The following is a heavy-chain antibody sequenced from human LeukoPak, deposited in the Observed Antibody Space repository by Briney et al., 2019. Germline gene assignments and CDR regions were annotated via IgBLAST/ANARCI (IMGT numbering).Heavy chain of an antibody. Sequence: QPGRSLRLSCAASGFTFSSYAMHGVRQAPAKGLEWVAVISYDESNKYYADSVKGRFTISRDNSKNTLYLQMNSLRAEDTAVYYCARDALITMIVVGPIDYWGQGTLVTVSS. J-gene: IGHJ4*02. V-gene: IGHV3-30-3*01. CDR3: ARDALITMIVVGPIDY. D-gene: IGHD3-22*01. CDR2: ISYDESNK. CDR1: GFTFSSYA.